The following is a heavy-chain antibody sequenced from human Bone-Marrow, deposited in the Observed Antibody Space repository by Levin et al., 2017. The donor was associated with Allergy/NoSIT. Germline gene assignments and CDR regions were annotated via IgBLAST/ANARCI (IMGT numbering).Heavy chain of an antibody. CDR2: ISPDNGHA. D-gene: IGHD5-12*01. V-gene: IGHV1-18*01. J-gene: IGHJ4*02. CDR3: ARGQGGYVSFDY. Sequence: ASVKVSCKPSGYTFNHYGIDWVRQAPGQGLEWVGWISPDNGHADYAQKLQGRVTMTTDRATTTAYLELRSLRSDDTAVYYCARGQGGYVSFDYWGQGTLVTVSS. CDR1: GYTFNHYG.